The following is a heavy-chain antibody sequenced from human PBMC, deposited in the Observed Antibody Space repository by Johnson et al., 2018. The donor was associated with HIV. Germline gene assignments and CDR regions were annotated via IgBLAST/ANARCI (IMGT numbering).Heavy chain of an antibody. CDR2: IWYDGRNK. Sequence: VQLVESGGGVVQPGRSLRLSCTASGFTFSSYGIHWVRQAPGKGLEWVAVIWYDGRNKYYADSVKGRFTISRDNSKNTVYLQMNSLRAEDTAVYYCARGGCSGGSCYSHDAFDIWGQGTMVTVSS. J-gene: IGHJ3*02. CDR1: GFTFSSYG. V-gene: IGHV3-33*01. CDR3: ARGGCSGGSCYSHDAFDI. D-gene: IGHD2-15*01.